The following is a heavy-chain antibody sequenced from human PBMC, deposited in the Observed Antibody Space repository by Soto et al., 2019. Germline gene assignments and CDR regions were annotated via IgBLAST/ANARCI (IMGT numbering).Heavy chain of an antibody. CDR3: ARRIAAAGYYYYDGMDV. CDR2: IIPIFGTA. Sequence: QVQLVQSGAEVKKPGSSVKLSCKASGGTFSSYAISWVRQAPGQGLEWMGGIIPIFGTANDAQKFQGRVTITADESTSTAYMELSSLRSEDTAVYYCARRIAAAGYYYYDGMDVWGQGTTVTVSS. J-gene: IGHJ6*02. V-gene: IGHV1-69*12. D-gene: IGHD6-13*01. CDR1: GGTFSSYA.